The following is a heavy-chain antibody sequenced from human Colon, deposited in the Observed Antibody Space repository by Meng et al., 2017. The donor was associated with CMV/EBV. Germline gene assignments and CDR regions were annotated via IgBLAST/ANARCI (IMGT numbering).Heavy chain of an antibody. CDR1: GYTLTRYG. V-gene: IGHV1-18*01. Sequence: SGYTLTRYGSSWVRKAPGQGLEWMGWINTNNGKTNYAQNRQGRVTRTTDTSATTAYMELRSLISDDTAVYYCARDIASTGTGGSDYWGQGTLVTVSS. J-gene: IGHJ4*02. D-gene: IGHD6-13*01. CDR3: ARDIASTGTGGSDY. CDR2: INTNNGKT.